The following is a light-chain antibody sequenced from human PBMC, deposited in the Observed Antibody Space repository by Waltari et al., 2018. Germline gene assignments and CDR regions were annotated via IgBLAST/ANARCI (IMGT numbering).Light chain of an antibody. J-gene: IGKJ2*01. V-gene: IGKV3-15*01. CDR2: AAS. Sequence: EIVMTQSPATLSVSPGERATLSCRASQSVSSNLAWYQQKPGQAPRLLIYAASTRATGIPARFSGSGSGTEFTLTISSLQSEDFAVYYCQQYNNWPPGDTFGQGTKLEI. CDR1: QSVSSN. CDR3: QQYNNWPPGDT.